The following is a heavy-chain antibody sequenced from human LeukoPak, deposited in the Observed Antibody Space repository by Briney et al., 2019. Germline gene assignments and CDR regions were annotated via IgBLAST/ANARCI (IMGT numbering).Heavy chain of an antibody. V-gene: IGHV4-59*01. Sequence: PSVTLSLTCTVSGGSISGYYWSWIRQPPGKGLEWIGYIYYSGSTNYNPSLKSRVTISVDTSKNQFSLKLSSVTAADTAVYYCARGIVGATGDGYYYYGMDVWGQGTTVTVSS. CDR1: GGSISGYY. D-gene: IGHD1-26*01. CDR3: ARGIVGATGDGYYYYGMDV. J-gene: IGHJ6*02. CDR2: IYYSGST.